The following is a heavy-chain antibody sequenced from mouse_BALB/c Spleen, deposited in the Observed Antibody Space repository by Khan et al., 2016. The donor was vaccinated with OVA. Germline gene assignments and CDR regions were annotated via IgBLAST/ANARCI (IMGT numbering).Heavy chain of an antibody. V-gene: IGHV1S137*01. J-gene: IGHJ3*01. CDR1: GYTFTDFA. CDR3: VRGSGNSRVAY. Sequence: QVQLKESGAGLVRPGVSVKISCRGSGYTFTDFAMHWVRQSHAKSLEWIGVMRTYYGDATYSQNFKDKATMKVDKYSSTAYMELARLTVDDSGIFYCVRGSGNSRVAYGGQGTLVTVSA. CDR2: MRTYYGDA. D-gene: IGHD1-3*01.